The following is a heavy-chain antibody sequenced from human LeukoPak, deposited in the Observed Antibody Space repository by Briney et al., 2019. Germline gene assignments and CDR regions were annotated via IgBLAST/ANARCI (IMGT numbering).Heavy chain of an antibody. J-gene: IGHJ4*02. CDR2: ISGSFSYI. V-gene: IGHV3-21*01. Sequence: SGGSLRLSCAASGFTFSSYSMNWVRQAPGKGLEWVSSISGSFSYIYYADSVKGRFTISRDNAKNSLYLQMNSLRAEDTAVYYCAREEDCSSTSCSSVDYWGQGTLVTVSS. D-gene: IGHD2-2*01. CDR1: GFTFSSYS. CDR3: AREEDCSSTSCSSVDY.